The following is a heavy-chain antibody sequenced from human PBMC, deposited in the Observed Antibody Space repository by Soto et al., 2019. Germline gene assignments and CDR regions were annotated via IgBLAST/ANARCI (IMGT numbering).Heavy chain of an antibody. CDR1: GYTFTSYG. CDR2: ISAYNGNT. Sequence: ASVKVSCKASGYTFTSYGISWVRQAPGQGLEWMGWISAYNGNTNYAQKLQGRVTMTTDTSTSTAYMELRSLRAEDTAVYYCAKQPASIRTFDYWGQGALVTVSS. J-gene: IGHJ4*02. D-gene: IGHD2-2*01. V-gene: IGHV1-18*01. CDR3: AKQPASIRTFDY.